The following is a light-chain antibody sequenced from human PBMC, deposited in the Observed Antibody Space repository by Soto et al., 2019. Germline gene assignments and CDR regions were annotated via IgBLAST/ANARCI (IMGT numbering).Light chain of an antibody. CDR2: DAS. V-gene: IGKV3-11*01. J-gene: IGKJ3*01. Sequence: EIVLTQSPATLSVSPGERGTLSCRASQSVGRYLAWYQQRPGQAPRLLIYDASDRATGIPARFSGSGSGTDFTLTISSPEPDDFAVYYCQQYNKWPPYHTFLPGTKVD. CDR3: QQYNKWPPYHT. CDR1: QSVGRY.